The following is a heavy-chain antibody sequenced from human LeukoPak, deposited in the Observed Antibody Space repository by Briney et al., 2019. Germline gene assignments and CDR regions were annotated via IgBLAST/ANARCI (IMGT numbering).Heavy chain of an antibody. CDR1: GLTFSSYG. CDR2: IRYDGSNK. CDR3: ARSGVGYCTNGVCFVDY. D-gene: IGHD2-8*01. V-gene: IGHV3-30*02. J-gene: IGHJ4*02. Sequence: PGGSLRLSCAASGLTFSSYGMHWVRQAPGKGLEWVAFIRYDGSNKYYADSVKGRFTISRDNAKNSLYLQMNSLRAEDTALYYCARSGVGYCTNGVCFVDYWGQGTLVTVSS.